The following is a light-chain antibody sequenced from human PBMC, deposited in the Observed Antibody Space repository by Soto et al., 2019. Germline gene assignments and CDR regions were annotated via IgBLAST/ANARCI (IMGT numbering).Light chain of an antibody. J-gene: IGKJ1*01. Sequence: EIVLTQSPGTLSLSPGERASLSCRASQSVSSSCLGWYQQKPGQAPRLVIFGASNRASGIPDRFSGSRSGTEFTLTISGLEPEDFAVYYCHQYDTSPPTFGQGTTVDIK. CDR3: HQYDTSPPT. CDR1: QSVSSSC. CDR2: GAS. V-gene: IGKV3-20*01.